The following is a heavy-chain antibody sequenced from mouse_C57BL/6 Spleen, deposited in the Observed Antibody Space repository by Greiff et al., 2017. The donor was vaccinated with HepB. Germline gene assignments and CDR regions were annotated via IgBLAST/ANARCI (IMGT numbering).Heavy chain of an antibody. D-gene: IGHD2-5*01. CDR3: ARSAYYSNLFAY. V-gene: IGHV1-26*01. Sequence: VQLQQSGPELVKPGASVKISCKASGYTFTDYYMNWVKQSHGKSLEWIGDINPNNGGTSYNQKFKGKATLTVDKSSSTAYMELRSLTSEDSAVYYCARSAYYSNLFAYWGQGTLVTVSA. J-gene: IGHJ3*01. CDR1: GYTFTDYY. CDR2: INPNNGGT.